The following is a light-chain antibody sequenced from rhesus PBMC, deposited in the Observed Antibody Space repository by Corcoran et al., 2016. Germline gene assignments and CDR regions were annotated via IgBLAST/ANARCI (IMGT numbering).Light chain of an antibody. CDR3: QQHNSYPLT. J-gene: IGKJ4*01. CDR2: DAS. V-gene: IGKV1-25*01. Sequence: DIQMTQSPSSLSASVGDTVTTTCQASQGISKYSAWYQQKPGKAPKLLIYDASTLQSGVPSRFSGGGSGTDFPHTISSRQPEGLATYYCQQHNSYPLTFGGGTKVELK. CDR1: QGISKY.